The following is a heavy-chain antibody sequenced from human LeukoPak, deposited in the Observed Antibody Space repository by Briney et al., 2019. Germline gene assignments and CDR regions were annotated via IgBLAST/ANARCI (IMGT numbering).Heavy chain of an antibody. CDR1: GGSFSGYY. D-gene: IGHD6-19*01. V-gene: IGHV4-34*01. CDR2: INHSGST. J-gene: IGHJ6*02. Sequence: PSETLSLTCAVYGGSFSGYYWSWIRQPPGKGLEWIGEINHSGSTNYNPSLKSRVTISVDTSKNQFSLKLSSVTAADTAVYYCARGRIAVAGTPVYYYYGTDVWGQGTTVTVSS. CDR3: ARGRIAVAGTPVYYYYGTDV.